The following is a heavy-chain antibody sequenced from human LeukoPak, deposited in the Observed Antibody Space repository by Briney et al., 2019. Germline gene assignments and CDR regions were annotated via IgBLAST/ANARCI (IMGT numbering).Heavy chain of an antibody. CDR3: ARYREGYNYVPHALDI. Sequence: TSETLSLTCTVSGASVSSTDYFCNWIRQPAGKGLEWIGRIYASGNTDYNPSLKSRVTMSLDTSKNQFSLNMNSVTAAASAVYFCARYREGYNYVPHALDIWGEGTVVTVSS. CDR2: IYASGNT. CDR1: GASVSSTDYF. J-gene: IGHJ3*02. V-gene: IGHV4-61*02. D-gene: IGHD5-24*01.